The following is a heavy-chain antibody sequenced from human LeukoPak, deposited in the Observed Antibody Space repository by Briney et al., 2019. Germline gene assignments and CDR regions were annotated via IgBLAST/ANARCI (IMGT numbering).Heavy chain of an antibody. CDR1: GHTFTSYG. CDR2: ISAYNGNT. Sequence: ASVKVSCKASGHTFTSYGISWVRQAPGQGLEWMGWISAYNGNTNYAQKLQGRVTMTTDTSTSTAYMELRSLRSDDTAVYYCARDRGGWNGNYYYYYGMDVWGKGTTVTVSS. V-gene: IGHV1-18*04. D-gene: IGHD1-1*01. CDR3: ARDRGGWNGNYYYYYGMDV. J-gene: IGHJ6*04.